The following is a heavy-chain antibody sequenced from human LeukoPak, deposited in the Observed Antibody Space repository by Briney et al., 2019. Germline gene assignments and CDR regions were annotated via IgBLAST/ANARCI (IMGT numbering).Heavy chain of an antibody. CDR1: GGSISSYY. CDR2: IYYSGST. J-gene: IGHJ4*02. Sequence: PPETLSLXCTVSGGSISSYYWSWIRQPPGKGLEWIGYIYYSGSTNYNPSLKSRVTISVDTSKNQFSLKLSSVTAADTAVYYCARDPGSYGYYFDYWGQGTLVTVSS. CDR3: ARDPGSYGYYFDY. V-gene: IGHV4-59*01. D-gene: IGHD5-18*01.